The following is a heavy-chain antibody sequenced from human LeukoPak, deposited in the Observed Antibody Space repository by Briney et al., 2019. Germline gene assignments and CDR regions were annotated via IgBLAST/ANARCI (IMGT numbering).Heavy chain of an antibody. CDR3: ARDIVDRYYYYYMDV. Sequence: PSETLSLTCTVSGGSISSGSYYWSWIRQPAGKGLEWIGRIYTSGSTDYNPSLKSRVTISVDTSKNQFSLKLSSVTAADTAVYYCARDIVDRYYYYYMDVWGKGTTVTVSS. CDR1: GGSISSGSYY. D-gene: IGHD1-26*01. CDR2: IYTSGST. V-gene: IGHV4-61*02. J-gene: IGHJ6*03.